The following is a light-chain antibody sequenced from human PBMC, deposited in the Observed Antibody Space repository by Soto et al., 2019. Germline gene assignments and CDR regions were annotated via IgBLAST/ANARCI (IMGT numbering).Light chain of an antibody. V-gene: IGKV3-15*01. CDR2: GAS. J-gene: IGKJ4*01. Sequence: EVVMTQSPATLSVSPGERATLSCRASQNISSILAWYQQKPGQAPRLVVYGASTRATGIPARFSASGSGTEFTLTISSLQSEDFAVYYCQQYKYWPLTFGGGTKVDIK. CDR1: QNISSI. CDR3: QQYKYWPLT.